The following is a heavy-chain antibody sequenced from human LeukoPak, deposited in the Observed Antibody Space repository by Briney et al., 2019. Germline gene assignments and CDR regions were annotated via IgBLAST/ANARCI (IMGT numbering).Heavy chain of an antibody. CDR2: IHTSGST. Sequence: SETLSLTCTVSGVSISSYYWSWIRQPAGKGLEWIGLIHTSGSTNYNPSLKSRVTMSVDTSKNQFSLKLSSVTAADTAVYYCARERYYYDSSGYQWMDVRGKGTTVTISS. D-gene: IGHD3-22*01. V-gene: IGHV4-4*07. J-gene: IGHJ6*04. CDR3: ARERYYYDSSGYQWMDV. CDR1: GVSISSYY.